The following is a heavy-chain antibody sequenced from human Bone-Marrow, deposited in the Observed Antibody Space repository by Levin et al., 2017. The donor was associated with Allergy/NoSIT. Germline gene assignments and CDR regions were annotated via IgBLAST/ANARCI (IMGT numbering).Heavy chain of an antibody. D-gene: IGHD3-9*01. V-gene: IGHV3-74*01. CDR2: INANGNTR. CDR3: ARGLTGYYGNFDY. Sequence: TFSSSWMHWVRQAPGKGLEWVSRINANGNTRYYADSVKGRFTISRDNAKNTLYLQMNSLRVEDTAVYYCARGLTGYYGNFDYWGQGTLVTVSS. J-gene: IGHJ4*02. CDR1: TFSSSW.